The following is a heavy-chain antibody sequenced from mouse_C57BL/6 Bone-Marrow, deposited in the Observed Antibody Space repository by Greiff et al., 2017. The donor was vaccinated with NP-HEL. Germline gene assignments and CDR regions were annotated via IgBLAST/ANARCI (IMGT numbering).Heavy chain of an antibody. V-gene: IGHV1-39*01. Sequence: VQLLQSGPALVKPGASVKISCTASGFSFTDYNMNWVQQSTGKSLEWIGVINPNYGTTSYNQKFKGKATLTVDQSSSTAYMQLNSLTSEDSAVYYCARAPLYYYAMDYWGQGTSVTVSS. CDR2: INPNYGTT. J-gene: IGHJ4*01. CDR3: ARAPLYYYAMDY. CDR1: GFSFTDYN.